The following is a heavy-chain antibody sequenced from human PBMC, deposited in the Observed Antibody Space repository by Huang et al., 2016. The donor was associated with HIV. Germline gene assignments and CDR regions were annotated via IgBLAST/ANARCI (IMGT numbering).Heavy chain of an antibody. Sequence: QERLVESGGGVVKPGRSLRRSFAASGFTFCAYAMHWVRQAPGKGLECVAVISYDGSNQHYVDSVKGRFTISRDKSKKMLYLQMNSLRMGDTAVYYCARGSAGVLWFGEMWGQGTLVTVSS. CDR1: GFTFCAYA. CDR2: ISYDGSNQ. CDR3: ARGSAGVLWFGEM. V-gene: IGHV3-30*04. D-gene: IGHD3-10*01. J-gene: IGHJ4*02.